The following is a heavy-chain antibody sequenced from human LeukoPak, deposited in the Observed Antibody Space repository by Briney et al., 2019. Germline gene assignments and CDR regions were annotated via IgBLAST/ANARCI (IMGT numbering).Heavy chain of an antibody. CDR2: INHSGST. Sequence: MTSETLSLTCAVYGGSFSGYYWSWIRQPPGKGLEWIGEINHSGSTNYNPSLKSRVTISVDTSKNQFSLKLRSVTAADTAVYYCARISSSNWYNERGAFDVWGQGTMVTVSS. D-gene: IGHD6-13*01. CDR3: ARISSSNWYNERGAFDV. CDR1: GGSFSGYY. V-gene: IGHV4-34*01. J-gene: IGHJ3*01.